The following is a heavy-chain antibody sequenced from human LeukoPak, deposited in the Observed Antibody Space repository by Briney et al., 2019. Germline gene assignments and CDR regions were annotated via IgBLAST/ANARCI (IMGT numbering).Heavy chain of an antibody. V-gene: IGHV3-7*03. D-gene: IGHD5-24*01. CDR1: GFTVSNTY. Sequence: GGSLRLSCAASGFTVSNTYMSWVRLAPGKGLEWVANIKEDGTETYYVDSVKGRFTISRDNAKNSLYLQMNSLRVEDTAVYYCAKEGRSLQTYWGQGTLVTVSS. CDR3: AKEGRSLQTY. J-gene: IGHJ4*02. CDR2: IKEDGTET.